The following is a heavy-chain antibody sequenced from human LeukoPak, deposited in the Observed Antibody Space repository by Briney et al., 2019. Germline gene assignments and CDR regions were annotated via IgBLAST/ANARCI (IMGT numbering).Heavy chain of an antibody. Sequence: PGGSLRLSCAASGFTFSSYSMNWVRQAPGKGLEWVSYISSSSSTIYYADSVKGRFTISRDNAKNSLYLQMNSLRAEDTAVYYCAKDNYYYGSGYFDYWGQGTLVTVSS. V-gene: IGHV3-48*01. CDR3: AKDNYYYGSGYFDY. D-gene: IGHD3-10*01. CDR1: GFTFSSYS. CDR2: ISSSSSTI. J-gene: IGHJ4*02.